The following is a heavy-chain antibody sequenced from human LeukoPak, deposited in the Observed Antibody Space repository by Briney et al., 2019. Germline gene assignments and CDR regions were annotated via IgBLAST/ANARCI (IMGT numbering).Heavy chain of an antibody. V-gene: IGHV3-21*01. CDR2: ISGTSTYI. D-gene: IGHD6-13*01. Sequence: KAGGSLRLSCAASGFTFSSHSMNWVRQAPGKGLEWVSSISGTSTYIYYADSVKGRFTISRDNAKNSVYLQMNSLRAEDTAVYYCAREAGMEHYWRQGTLVTVSS. CDR3: AREAGMEHY. CDR1: GFTFSSHS. J-gene: IGHJ4*02.